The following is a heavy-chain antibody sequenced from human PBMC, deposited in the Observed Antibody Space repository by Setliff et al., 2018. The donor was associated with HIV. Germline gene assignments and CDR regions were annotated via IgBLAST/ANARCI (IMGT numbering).Heavy chain of an antibody. V-gene: IGHV4-4*09. CDR3: ARHGDYNFWSGYYFDF. D-gene: IGHD3-3*01. CDR1: AVSIGGYS. Sequence: SETLSLTCTVSAVSIGGYSWSWIRQSPGKGLEWIGSIYSTDTTNHNPSLESRVTISVDKSKNQFSLKLNSVTAADTAVYYCARHGDYNFWSGYYFDFWGQGTLVTVSS. CDR2: IYSTDTT. J-gene: IGHJ4*02.